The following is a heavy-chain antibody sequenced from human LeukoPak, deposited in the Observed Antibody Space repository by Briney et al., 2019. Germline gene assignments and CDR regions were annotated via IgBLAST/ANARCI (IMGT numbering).Heavy chain of an antibody. V-gene: IGHV5-51*01. D-gene: IGHD2-2*01. CDR1: GYSFTSCW. J-gene: IGHJ5*02. CDR3: ARQEDCSSTSCYPGYWFDP. CDR2: IYPGDSDT. Sequence: GESLKISCKGSGYSFTSCWIGWVRQMPGKGLEWMGIIYPGDSDTRYSPSFQGQVTISADKSISTAYLQWSSLKASDTAMYYCARQEDCSSTSCYPGYWFDPWGQGTLVTVSS.